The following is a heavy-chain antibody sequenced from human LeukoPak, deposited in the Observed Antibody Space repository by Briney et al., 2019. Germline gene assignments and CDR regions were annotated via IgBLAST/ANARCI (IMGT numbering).Heavy chain of an antibody. CDR3: ARGPNKSDGGNSGSAWFDP. CDR1: GCTFTTYD. V-gene: IGHV1-8*01. CDR2: MNPNSGNT. Sequence: GASVKVSCKASGCTFTTYDINWVRQATGQGLEWMGWMNPNSGNTGYAQKFQGRVTMTRNTSISTAYMELSSLRSEDTAVYYCARGPNKSDGGNSGSAWFDPWGQGTLVTVSS. J-gene: IGHJ5*02. D-gene: IGHD4-23*01.